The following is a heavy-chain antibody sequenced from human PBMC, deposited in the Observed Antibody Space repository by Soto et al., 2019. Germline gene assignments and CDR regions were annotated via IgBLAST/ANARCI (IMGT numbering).Heavy chain of an antibody. V-gene: IGHV1-69*13. Sequence: SVKVSCPASGGTFSSYAISWVRQAPGQGLEWMGGIIPIFGTANYAQKFQGRVTITADESTSTAYMELSSLRSEDTAVYYCARGPELQMSYYYYYGMDVWGQGTTVTAP. J-gene: IGHJ6*02. CDR2: IIPIFGTA. D-gene: IGHD1-26*01. CDR3: ARGPELQMSYYYYYGMDV. CDR1: GGTFSSYA.